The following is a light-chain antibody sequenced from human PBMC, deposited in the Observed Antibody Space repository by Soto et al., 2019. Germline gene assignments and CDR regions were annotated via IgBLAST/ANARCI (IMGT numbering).Light chain of an antibody. CDR2: AAS. CDR3: QESFTTPGT. CDR1: QSISNY. J-gene: IGKJ1*01. Sequence: DIQMTQSPSSLSASVGDRVTITCRASQSISNYLHWYQQKPGKAPKLLISAASSLQSGVPSRFRGTGSGTDFSLTISSLQPDDFATYYCQESFTTPGTFGQGTKVEIK. V-gene: IGKV1-39*01.